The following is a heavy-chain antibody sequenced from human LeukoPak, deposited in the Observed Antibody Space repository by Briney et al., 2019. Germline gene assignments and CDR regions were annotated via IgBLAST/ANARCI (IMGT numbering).Heavy chain of an antibody. CDR1: GFTFTTNA. J-gene: IGHJ4*02. Sequence: GGSQRLSCAASGFTFTTNAMSWVRQAPGKGLEWVSAVSGSGGDTYYAGSVRGRFTISRDNSKNTLYLQMNSLRAEDTAVYYCARIGYSSSCFDYWGQGTPVTVSS. D-gene: IGHD6-13*01. CDR2: VSGSGGDT. CDR3: ARIGYSSSCFDY. V-gene: IGHV3-23*01.